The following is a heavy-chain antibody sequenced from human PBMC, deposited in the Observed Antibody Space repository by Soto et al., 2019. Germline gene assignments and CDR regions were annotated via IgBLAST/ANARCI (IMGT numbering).Heavy chain of an antibody. J-gene: IGHJ4*02. Sequence: EVQLAESGGKLIQPGGSLRLSCEASGFTFSAYDMHWVRQSPGKGLEWVPGIGRAGDTHYADSVSGRFTPSRDNAKNSVYLQMNSLRDGDKSVYYCARLSTIWTYFENWGQGSLVTGSS. D-gene: IGHD1-1*01. CDR3: ARLSTIWTYFEN. CDR2: IGRAGDT. V-gene: IGHV3-13*01. CDR1: GFTFSAYD.